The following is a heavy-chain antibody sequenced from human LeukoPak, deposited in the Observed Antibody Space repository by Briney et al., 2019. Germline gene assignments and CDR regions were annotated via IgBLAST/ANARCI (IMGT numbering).Heavy chain of an antibody. CDR2: IKSDGST. J-gene: IGHJ1*01. Sequence: GGSLRLSCAASGFTFSSYWMHWVRQAPGKGLEWVSRIKSDGSTRYADSVKGRFTISRDNAKNTVSLQMNSLRAEDTGVYYCARAPSEIGGYYPEYFRHWGQGTLVTVSP. D-gene: IGHD3-22*01. CDR1: GFTFSSYW. CDR3: ARAPSEIGGYYPEYFRH. V-gene: IGHV3-74*01.